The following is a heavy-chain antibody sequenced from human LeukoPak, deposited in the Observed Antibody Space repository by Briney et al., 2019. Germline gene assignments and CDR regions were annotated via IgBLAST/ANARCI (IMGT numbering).Heavy chain of an antibody. D-gene: IGHD3-16*01. J-gene: IGHJ5*02. CDR2: ISHDGGAE. CDR1: GFSIGNHG. Sequence: PGTSLGLSCAVSGFSIGNHGMHWVRQAPDKGLEWVAMISHDGGAEYYGDSVKGRLTISRDNSENTLYLQMNGLRVEDTAVYYCARDWGSSGWYNWFDPWGQGTLVTVSS. CDR3: ARDWGSSGWYNWFDP. V-gene: IGHV3-30*03.